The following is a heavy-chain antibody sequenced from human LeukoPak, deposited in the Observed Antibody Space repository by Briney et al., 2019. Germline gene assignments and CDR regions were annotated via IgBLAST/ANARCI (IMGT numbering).Heavy chain of an antibody. CDR1: GFTFSNAW. V-gene: IGHV3-7*01. CDR3: ARDLGWFDP. J-gene: IGHJ5*02. CDR2: IKQDGSEK. Sequence: GGSLRLSCAASGFTFSNAWMSWVRQAPGKGLEWVANIKQDGSEKYYVDSVKGRFTISRGNAKNSLYLQMNSLRAEDTAVYYCARDLGWFDPWGQGTLVTVSS. D-gene: IGHD3-16*01.